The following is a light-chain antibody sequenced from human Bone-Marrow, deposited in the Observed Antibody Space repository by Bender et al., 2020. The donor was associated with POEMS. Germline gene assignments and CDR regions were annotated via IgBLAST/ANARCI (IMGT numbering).Light chain of an antibody. V-gene: IGLV1-44*01. CDR2: SDN. Sequence: QSVLTQPPSVSGTPGQRVTISCSGSGSNIGGYPVNWYQQLPGTAPRLLLYSDNQRPSGVPDRFSGSKSGTSASLAISGLQAEDEAHYYCSSFTFSGTQVFGTGTKVTVL. CDR1: GSNIGGYP. CDR3: SSFTFSGTQV. J-gene: IGLJ1*01.